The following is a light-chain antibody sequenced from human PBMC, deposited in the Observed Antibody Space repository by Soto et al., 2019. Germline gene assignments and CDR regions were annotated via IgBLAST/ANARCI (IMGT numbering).Light chain of an antibody. J-gene: IGKJ1*01. CDR2: GTS. CDR1: QSVGTLY. V-gene: IGKV3-20*01. CDR3: QQEGTSPKA. Sequence: LVLTQSPGTLYLSPGDKATRSCRASQSVGTLYLAWYQQKPGQAPRLLISGTSTRATGIPDRFSGSASGPDFTLTLSRLEPEDFAGYYCQQEGTSPKAFGQGPRV.